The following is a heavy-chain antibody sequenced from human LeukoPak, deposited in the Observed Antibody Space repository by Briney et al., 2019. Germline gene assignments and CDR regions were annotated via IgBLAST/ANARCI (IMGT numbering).Heavy chain of an antibody. V-gene: IGHV3-9*01. CDR1: GFKFDDYA. D-gene: IGHD3-22*01. Sequence: GGSLRLSCAASGFKFDDYAMHWVRRAPGKGLEWLSIISYNSGFIDYADSVKGRFTITRDNARNSLYLQLNSLRAEDTAFYFCAKVRGTFTSGFYFDHWGQGTLVTVSA. CDR3: AKVRGTFTSGFYFDH. J-gene: IGHJ4*02. CDR2: ISYNSGFI.